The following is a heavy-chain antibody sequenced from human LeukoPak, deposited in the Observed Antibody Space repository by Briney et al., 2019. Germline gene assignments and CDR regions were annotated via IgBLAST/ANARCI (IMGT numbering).Heavy chain of an antibody. J-gene: IGHJ4*02. CDR3: AKGRTEGGTLALDY. Sequence: PGRSLRLSCAASGFIFSNYAMTWVRQAPGKGLEWVSGISGSGGNTYYTDSVRGRLSISRDNSKNTLYLQVNSLRAEDTAVYYCAKGRTEGGTLALDYWGQGTLVTVSS. CDR2: ISGSGGNT. D-gene: IGHD6-19*01. V-gene: IGHV3-23*01. CDR1: GFIFSNYA.